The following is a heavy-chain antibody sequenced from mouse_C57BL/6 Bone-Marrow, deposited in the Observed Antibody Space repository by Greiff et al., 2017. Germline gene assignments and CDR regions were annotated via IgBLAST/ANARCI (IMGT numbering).Heavy chain of an antibody. CDR1: GFNIKDYY. CDR2: IDPEDGET. V-gene: IGHV14-2*01. J-gene: IGHJ4*01. CDR3: ASFYYYGSRRMDY. Sequence: EVQLQHSWAELVKPGASVQLSCPASGFNIKDYYMPWVKQRTEQGLEWIGRIDPEDGETKYAPKFQGKATITADTSSNTAYLQLSSLTSEDTAVYYCASFYYYGSRRMDYWGQGTSVTVSS. D-gene: IGHD1-1*01.